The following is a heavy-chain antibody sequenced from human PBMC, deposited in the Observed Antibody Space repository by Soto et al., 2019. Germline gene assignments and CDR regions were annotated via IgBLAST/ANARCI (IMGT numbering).Heavy chain of an antibody. D-gene: IGHD5-12*01. CDR3: ARGRGYSYGLDP. CDR2: IYYSGST. V-gene: IGHV4-59*08. CDR1: GGSISSYY. Sequence: SETLSLTCTVFGGSISSYYWSWIRQPPGKGLEWIGYIYYSGSTNYNPSLKRRGTISLDTSKNQFSLSLTSVTAADTAVYYCARGRGYSYGLDPWGQGTLVTVSS. J-gene: IGHJ5*02.